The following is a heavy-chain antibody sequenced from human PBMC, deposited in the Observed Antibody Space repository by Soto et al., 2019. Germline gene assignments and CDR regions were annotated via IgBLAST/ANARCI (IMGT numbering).Heavy chain of an antibody. CDR3: TPSYYFDY. Sequence: GGSLRLSCAASGVTFSSEWMSWVRQAPGKGLEWVGRIKSKPDGGTTDYAAPVKGRFTISRDDSKNTLYLQMNSLKTEDTAVYYCTPSYYFDYWGQGTLVTVSS. CDR1: GVTFSSEW. D-gene: IGHD3-10*01. CDR2: IKSKPDGGTT. J-gene: IGHJ4*02. V-gene: IGHV3-15*01.